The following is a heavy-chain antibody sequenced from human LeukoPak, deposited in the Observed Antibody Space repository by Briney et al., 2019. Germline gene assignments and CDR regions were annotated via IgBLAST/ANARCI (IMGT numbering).Heavy chain of an antibody. CDR3: ARDGSGIVVVPADRSRFDP. V-gene: IGHV1-18*01. CDR1: GYTFTSYG. Sequence: ASVKVSCKASGYTFTSYGISWVRQAPGQGLEWMGWISAYNGNTKYAQKLQGRVTMTTDTSTSTAYMELRSLRSDDTAVYYCARDGSGIVVVPADRSRFDPWGQGTLVTVFS. D-gene: IGHD2-2*01. CDR2: ISAYNGNT. J-gene: IGHJ5*02.